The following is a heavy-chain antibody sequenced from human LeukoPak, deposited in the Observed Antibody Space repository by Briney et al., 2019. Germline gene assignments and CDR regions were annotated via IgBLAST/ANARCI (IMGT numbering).Heavy chain of an antibody. CDR2: INPSGGST. V-gene: IGHV1-46*01. D-gene: IGHD6-19*01. Sequence: ASVKVSCKASGYTFTMYYIHWVRQAPGQGLEWMGIINPSGGSTSYAQKFQGRVTMTRDMSTSTVYMELSSLRSEDTAVYYCARSPYSSGRYYYYYMDVWGKGTTVTVSS. CDR3: ARSPYSSGRYYYYYMDV. CDR1: GYTFTMYY. J-gene: IGHJ6*03.